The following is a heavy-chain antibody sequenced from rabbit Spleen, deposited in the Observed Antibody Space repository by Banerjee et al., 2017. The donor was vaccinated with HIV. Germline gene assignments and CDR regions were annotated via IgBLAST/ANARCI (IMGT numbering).Heavy chain of an antibody. CDR3: ARDLVGVIGWNFYL. J-gene: IGHJ4*01. D-gene: IGHD2-1*01. Sequence: EQLLESGGGLVKPEGSLKLSCTASGFSFSNKAVMCWVRQAPGKGLEWITCINAVTGKPVYATWASGRFSISRTSSTTVTLRMTSLTAADRATYFCARDLVGVIGWNFYLWGPGTLVTVS. CDR1: GFSFSNKAV. V-gene: IGHV1S45*01. CDR2: INAVTGKP.